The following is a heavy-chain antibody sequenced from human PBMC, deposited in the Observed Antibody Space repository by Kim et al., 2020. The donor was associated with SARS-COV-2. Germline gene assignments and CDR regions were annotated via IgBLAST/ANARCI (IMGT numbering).Heavy chain of an antibody. CDR1: GGSFSGYY. V-gene: IGHV4-34*01. J-gene: IGHJ6*03. CDR2: INHSGST. Sequence: SETLSLTCAVYGGSFSGYYWSWIRQPPGKGLEWIGEINHSGSTNYNPFLKSRVTISVDTSKNQFSLKLSSVTAADTAVYYCARAAIVVVPAALGLSLYYYCYMDVWGKGSTVTVSS. D-gene: IGHD2-2*01. CDR3: ARAAIVVVPAALGLSLYYYCYMDV.